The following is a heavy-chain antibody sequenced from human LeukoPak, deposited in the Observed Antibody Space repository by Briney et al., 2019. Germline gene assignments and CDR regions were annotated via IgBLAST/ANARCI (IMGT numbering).Heavy chain of an antibody. CDR1: GGSFSGYY. D-gene: IGHD2/OR15-2a*01. CDR2: INHSGST. V-gene: IGHV4-34*01. CDR3: ASRIPGCYMDV. J-gene: IGHJ6*03. Sequence: SETLSLTCAVYGGSFSGYYWSWIRQPPGKGLEWIGEINHSGSTNHNPSLKSRVTISVDTSKNQFSLKLSSVTAADTAVYYCASRIPGCYMDVWGKGTTVTVSS.